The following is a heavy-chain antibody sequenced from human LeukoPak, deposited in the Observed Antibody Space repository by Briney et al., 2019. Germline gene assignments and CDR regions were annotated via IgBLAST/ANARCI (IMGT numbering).Heavy chain of an antibody. CDR3: ANPFPHDTVDY. CDR1: GFTFSSYA. J-gene: IGHJ4*02. D-gene: IGHD1-1*01. CDR2: ISYDGSNK. Sequence: GGSLRLSCAASGFTFSSYAMHWVRQAPGKGLEWVAVISYDGSNKYYADSVKGRFTISRDNSKNTLYLQMSSLRAEDTAVYYCANPFPHDTVDYWGQGTLVTVSS. V-gene: IGHV3-30-3*01.